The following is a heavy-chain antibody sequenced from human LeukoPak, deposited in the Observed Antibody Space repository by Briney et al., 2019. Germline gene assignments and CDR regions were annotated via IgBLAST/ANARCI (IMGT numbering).Heavy chain of an antibody. CDR2: ISSSSSYI. V-gene: IGHV3-21*01. D-gene: IGHD2-2*02. CDR1: GFTFSSYW. CDR3: ARDPDIVVVPAAIRYYYYMDV. J-gene: IGHJ6*03. Sequence: PGGSLRLSCAASGFTFSSYWMSWVRQAPGKGLEWVSSISSSSSYIYYADSVKGRFTISRDNAKNSLYLQMNSLRAEDTAVYYCARDPDIVVVPAAIRYYYYMDVWGKGTTVTVSS.